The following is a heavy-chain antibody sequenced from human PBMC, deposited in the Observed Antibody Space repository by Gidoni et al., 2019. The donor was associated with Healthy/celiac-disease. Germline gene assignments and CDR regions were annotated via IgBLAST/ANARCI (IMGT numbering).Heavy chain of an antibody. Sequence: QVQLQESGPGLVKPSQTLSLTCTVSGGSISSGSYYWSWIRQPAGKGLEWIGRIYTSGSTNYNPSLKSRVTISVDTSKNQFSLKLSSVTAADTAVYYCARGNPDRYGAFDIWGQGTMVTVSS. D-gene: IGHD1-1*01. CDR1: GGSISSGSYY. V-gene: IGHV4-61*02. CDR3: ARGNPDRYGAFDI. CDR2: IYTSGST. J-gene: IGHJ3*02.